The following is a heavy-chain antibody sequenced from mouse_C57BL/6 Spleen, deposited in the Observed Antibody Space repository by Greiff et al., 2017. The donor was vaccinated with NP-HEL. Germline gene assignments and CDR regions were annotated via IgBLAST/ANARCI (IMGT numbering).Heavy chain of an antibody. V-gene: IGHV1-81*01. CDR3: ARHLQITTVVAVDY. Sequence: QVQLQQSGAELARPGASVKLSCKASGYTFTSYGISWVKQRTGQGLEWIGEIYPRSGNTYYNEKFKGKATLTADKSSSTAYMELRSLTSEDSAVYFCARHLQITTVVAVDYWGQGTTLTVSS. CDR2: IYPRSGNT. J-gene: IGHJ2*01. D-gene: IGHD1-1*01. CDR1: GYTFTSYG.